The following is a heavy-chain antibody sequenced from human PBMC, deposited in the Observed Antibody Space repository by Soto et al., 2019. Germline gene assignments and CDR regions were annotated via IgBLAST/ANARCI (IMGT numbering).Heavy chain of an antibody. CDR1: GFTFSNAW. D-gene: IGHD3-16*02. V-gene: IGHV3-15*01. CDR3: TPYGYILGSDRFWWGF. CDR2: IKSKIDGGTT. J-gene: IGHJ4*02. Sequence: EVQLVESGGGFVKPGGSLRLSCAASGFTFSNAWMSWVRQAPGKGLEWVARIKSKIDGGTTDHAAPVKGRFTISRDDSKNKLEPQMNSLETEDTAVLYCTPYGYILGSDRFWWGFWGQGALVTLS.